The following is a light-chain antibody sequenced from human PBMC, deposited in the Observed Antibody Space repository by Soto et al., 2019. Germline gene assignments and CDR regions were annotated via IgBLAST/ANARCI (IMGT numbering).Light chain of an antibody. CDR2: GAS. CDR1: QSVFSN. J-gene: IGKJ4*01. Sequence: EIVMTQSPATLSVSPGERATLSCRASQSVFSNLAWYQQKPGQAPRLLIYGASTRATGIPARFSGSGSGTEFTLTISSLQSEDFAVYYCQQYNEWPITFGGGTKVEIK. V-gene: IGKV3-15*01. CDR3: QQYNEWPIT.